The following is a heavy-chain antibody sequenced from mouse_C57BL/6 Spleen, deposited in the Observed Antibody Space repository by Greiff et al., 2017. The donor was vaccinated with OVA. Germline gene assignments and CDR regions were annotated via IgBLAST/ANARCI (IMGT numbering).Heavy chain of an antibody. V-gene: IGHV14-3*01. Sequence: VQLQQSVAELVRPGASVKLSCTASGFNIKNTYMHWVKQRPEQGLEWIGRIDPANGNTKYAPKFQGKATITADTSSNTAYLQLSSLTSEDTAIYYCSRTLYYYGSSYCDFDGWGTVTTVTVAS. CDR1: GFNIKNTY. CDR2: IDPANGNT. J-gene: IGHJ1*03. CDR3: SRTLYYYGSSYCDFDG. D-gene: IGHD1-1*01.